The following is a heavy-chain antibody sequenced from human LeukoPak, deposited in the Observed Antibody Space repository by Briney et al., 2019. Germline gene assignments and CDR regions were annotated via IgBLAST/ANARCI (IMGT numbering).Heavy chain of an antibody. CDR1: GHSFTSYW. Sequence: GESLKISCQGSGHSFTSYWIGWVRQMPGKGLEWMGIIYPGDSDTRYSPSFQGQVTISADKSISTAYLQWSSLKASDTAMYYCARTVACGGDCYSGFDYWGQGTLVTVSS. D-gene: IGHD2-21*02. V-gene: IGHV5-51*01. CDR3: ARTVACGGDCYSGFDY. J-gene: IGHJ4*02. CDR2: IYPGDSDT.